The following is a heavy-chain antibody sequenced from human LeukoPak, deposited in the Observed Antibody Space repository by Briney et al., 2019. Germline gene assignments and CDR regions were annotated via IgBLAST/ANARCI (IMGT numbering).Heavy chain of an antibody. Sequence: GGSLRLSCAASGFTFSNYAMSWVRQAPGKGLEWVSAISGSGGSTYYADSVKGRFTISRDNSKNTLYLQMNSLRAEDTAVYYCAKGGCSSTSCYLDDYWGQGTLVTVSS. J-gene: IGHJ4*02. CDR3: AKGGCSSTSCYLDDY. V-gene: IGHV3-23*01. D-gene: IGHD2-2*01. CDR1: GFTFSNYA. CDR2: ISGSGGST.